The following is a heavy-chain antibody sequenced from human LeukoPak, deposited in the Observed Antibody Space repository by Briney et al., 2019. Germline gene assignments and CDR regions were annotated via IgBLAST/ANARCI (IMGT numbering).Heavy chain of an antibody. CDR1: GFTFSSYA. D-gene: IGHD3-3*01. Sequence: PGGSLTLSCAASGFTFSSYALHWLRQAPGKGLEWVAVISYDGSNKYYADSVKGQFTISRDNSKNTRYLQMNSLRAEDTAVYYCVEANYGMDVWGQGTTVTVSS. V-gene: IGHV3-30*04. J-gene: IGHJ6*02. CDR2: ISYDGSNK. CDR3: VEANYGMDV.